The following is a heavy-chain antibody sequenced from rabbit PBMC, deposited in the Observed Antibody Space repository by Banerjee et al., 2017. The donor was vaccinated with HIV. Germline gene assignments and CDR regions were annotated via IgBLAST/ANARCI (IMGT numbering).Heavy chain of an antibody. Sequence: QEQLVESGGGLVKPGTSLTLTCTASGFSFSSGYYMCWVRQAPGKGLEWIACIYTGSSGTTYYANWAKGPFTISKTSSTTVTLQMTSLTAADTATYFCARDLAGVIGWNFNLWGPGTLVTVS. CDR2: IYTGSSGTT. J-gene: IGHJ4*01. CDR1: GFSFSSGYY. CDR3: ARDLAGVIGWNFNL. V-gene: IGHV1S45*01. D-gene: IGHD4-1*01.